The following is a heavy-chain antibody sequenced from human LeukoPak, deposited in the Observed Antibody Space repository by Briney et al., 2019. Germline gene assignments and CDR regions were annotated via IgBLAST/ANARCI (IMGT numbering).Heavy chain of an antibody. CDR2: INPDSGGT. V-gene: IGHV1-2*02. J-gene: IGHJ3*02. CDR1: GYTFTGYY. Sequence: ASVKVSCKASGYTFTGYYMHWVRQAPGQGLEWMGWINPDSGGTNYAQKFQGRVTMTRDTSISTAYMELSRLRSDDTAVYYCARVGVVVIPLDAFDIWGQGTMVTVSS. CDR3: ARVGVVVIPLDAFDI. D-gene: IGHD3-22*01.